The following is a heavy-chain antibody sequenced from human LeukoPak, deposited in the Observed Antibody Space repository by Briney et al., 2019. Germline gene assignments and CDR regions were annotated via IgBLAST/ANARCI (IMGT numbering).Heavy chain of an antibody. Sequence: SETLSLTCTVSGGSISSSSYYWGWIRQPPGKGLEWIGSIYYSGSTYYNPSLKSRVTISVDTSKNQFSLKLSSVTAADTAVYYCARGRGYSYGYAADYYYYMDVWGKGTTVTVSS. D-gene: IGHD5-18*01. J-gene: IGHJ6*03. CDR3: ARGRGYSYGYAADYYYYMDV. V-gene: IGHV4-39*07. CDR2: IYYSGST. CDR1: GGSISSSSYY.